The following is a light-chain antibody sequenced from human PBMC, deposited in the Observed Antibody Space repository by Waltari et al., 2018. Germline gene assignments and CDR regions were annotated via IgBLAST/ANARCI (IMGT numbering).Light chain of an antibody. J-gene: IGLJ3*02. CDR2: DTS. CDR3: LLWYSGARWV. Sequence: FQQKPCQVPMTLIYDTSNKHSWTPARFSGSLLGGKAALTLSGAQPEDEAEYYCLLWYSGARWVFGGGTKLSVL. V-gene: IGLV7-46*01.